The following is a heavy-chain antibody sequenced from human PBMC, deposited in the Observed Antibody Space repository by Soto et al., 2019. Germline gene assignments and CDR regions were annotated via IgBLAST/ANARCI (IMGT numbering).Heavy chain of an antibody. Sequence: GGSLRLSCAASGFTFSSYWMSWVRQAPGKGLEWVANIKQDGSEKYYVDSVKGRFTISRDNAKNSLYLQMNSLRAEDTAVYYCAICIAAAGRDAFDIWGQGTMVTVSS. CDR1: GFTFSSYW. CDR2: IKQDGSEK. V-gene: IGHV3-7*01. CDR3: AICIAAAGRDAFDI. J-gene: IGHJ3*02. D-gene: IGHD6-13*01.